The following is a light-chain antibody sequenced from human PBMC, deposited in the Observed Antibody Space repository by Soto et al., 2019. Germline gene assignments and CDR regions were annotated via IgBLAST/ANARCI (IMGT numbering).Light chain of an antibody. J-gene: IGKJ1*01. Sequence: AVQMTQSPSSLSASVGDRVTIICRASQGIIIDLAWYQQKPGTAPKLLIYAASSLQSGVPSRFSGSGSGTDFTLTISSLQPDDFATYYCQQYNSYSFGQGTKVDI. V-gene: IGKV1-6*01. CDR2: AAS. CDR3: QQYNSYS. CDR1: QGIIID.